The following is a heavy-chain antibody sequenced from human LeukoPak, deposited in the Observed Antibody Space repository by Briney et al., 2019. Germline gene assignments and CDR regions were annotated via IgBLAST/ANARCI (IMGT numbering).Heavy chain of an antibody. J-gene: IGHJ4*02. Sequence: SETLSLTCVVYGGSFSGYYWSWIRQPPGKGLEWIAEMNHSGSSNYNPSLKSRVTISVDTSKNHLSLKLRSVTAADTAVYYCARGVYGDYKFDYWGQGTLVTVSS. V-gene: IGHV4-34*01. CDR3: ARGVYGDYKFDY. CDR1: GGSFSGYY. CDR2: MNHSGSS. D-gene: IGHD4-17*01.